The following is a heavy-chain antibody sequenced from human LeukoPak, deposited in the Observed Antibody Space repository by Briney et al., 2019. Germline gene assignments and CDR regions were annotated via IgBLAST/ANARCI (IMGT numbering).Heavy chain of an antibody. D-gene: IGHD6-13*01. CDR3: ARGLQQLVPDAFDI. J-gene: IGHJ3*02. V-gene: IGHV1-69*06. CDR2: IIPIFGTA. Sequence: ASVKASCKASGGTFSSYAISWVRQAPGQGLEWMGGIIPIFGTANYAQKFQGRVTITADKSTSTAYMELSSLRSEDTAVYYCARGLQQLVPDAFDIWGQGTMVTVSS. CDR1: GGTFSSYA.